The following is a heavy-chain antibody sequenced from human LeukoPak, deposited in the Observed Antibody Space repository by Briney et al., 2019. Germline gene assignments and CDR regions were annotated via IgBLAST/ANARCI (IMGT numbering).Heavy chain of an antibody. V-gene: IGHV3-23*01. D-gene: IGHD3-3*01. CDR3: ARGGQNFDFWRFDY. CDR2: ISGSGGST. CDR1: GFTFNDHA. Sequence: GGSLRLSCAGSGFTFNDHAMSWVRQAPGRGLEWVSSISGSGGSTYYADYVKGRSTISRDNSKNVVYFEMHSLRGEDTAVYFCARGGQNFDFWRFDYWGQGTLVVVSS. J-gene: IGHJ4*02.